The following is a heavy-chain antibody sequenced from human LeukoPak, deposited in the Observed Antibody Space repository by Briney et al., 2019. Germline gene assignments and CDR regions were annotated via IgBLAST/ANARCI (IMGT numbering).Heavy chain of an antibody. CDR3: AREARSWYLRDYFDY. J-gene: IGHJ4*02. D-gene: IGHD6-13*01. CDR2: IYHSGRT. V-gene: IGHV4-38-2*02. CDR1: GYSISSGYY. Sequence: SETLSLTCTVSGYSISSGYYWGWIRQPPGKGLEWIGSIYHSGRTFYNPSLKSRVTISVDTSKNQFSLKLTSVTAADTAVYYCAREARSWYLRDYFDYWGQGTLVTVSS.